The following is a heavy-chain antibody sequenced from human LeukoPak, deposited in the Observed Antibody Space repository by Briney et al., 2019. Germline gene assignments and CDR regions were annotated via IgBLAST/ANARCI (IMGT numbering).Heavy chain of an antibody. D-gene: IGHD1-26*01. J-gene: IGHJ4*02. Sequence: GGSLRLSCTASGLTFSEYAMSWVRQAPGKGLEWVSSISSSSSYIYYADSVKGRFTISRDNAKNSLYLQLNSLRAEDTAVYYCATASGTYTSTYWGQGTLVTVSS. CDR1: GLTFSEYA. V-gene: IGHV3-21*01. CDR2: ISSSSSYI. CDR3: ATASGTYTSTY.